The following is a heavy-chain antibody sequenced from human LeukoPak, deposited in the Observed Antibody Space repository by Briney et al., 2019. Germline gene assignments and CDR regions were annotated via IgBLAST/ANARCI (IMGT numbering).Heavy chain of an antibody. CDR1: GFTFSSYS. CDR3: ARDDGYSNFDY. D-gene: IGHD5-24*01. V-gene: IGHV3-21*01. CDR2: ISISRSYI. Sequence: GGSLRLSCAASGFTFSSYSMNWVRQAPGKGLEWVSSISISRSYIYYADSVKGRFTISRDNAKNSVYLQMTTLRAEDTAVYYCARDDGYSNFDYWGQGTLVTVSS. J-gene: IGHJ4*02.